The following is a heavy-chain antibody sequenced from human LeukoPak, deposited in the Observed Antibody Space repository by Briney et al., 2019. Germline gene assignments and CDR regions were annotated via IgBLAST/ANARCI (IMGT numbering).Heavy chain of an antibody. J-gene: IGHJ4*02. CDR2: IYSGGYT. Sequence: GGSLRLSCAASGFTFTTNYMTWVRQAPGKGLEWVSIIYSGGYTDYADSVKGRFTISRDNSKNTLDLQMNSLRAADTAVYYCARRLEYSGSKGVFDYWGQGTLVTVSS. V-gene: IGHV3-66*01. CDR1: GFTFTTNY. CDR3: ARRLEYSGSKGVFDY. D-gene: IGHD1-26*01.